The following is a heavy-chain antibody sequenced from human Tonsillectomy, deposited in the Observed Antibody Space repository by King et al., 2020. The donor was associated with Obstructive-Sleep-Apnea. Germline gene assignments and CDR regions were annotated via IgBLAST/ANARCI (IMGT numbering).Heavy chain of an antibody. CDR3: ARRDTMVRGRHGMDV. Sequence: QLQLQESGPGLVKPSGTLSLTCAVSGGSIRSNYWWSWVRQPPGTGLEWIGEIYHSGTTNYNPSLKSRVTISVDKSKNQFSLKLRSVTAADTAVYYCARRDTMVRGRHGMDVWGQGTTVTVSS. D-gene: IGHD3-10*01. V-gene: IGHV4-4*02. J-gene: IGHJ6*02. CDR1: GGSIRSNYW. CDR2: IYHSGTT.